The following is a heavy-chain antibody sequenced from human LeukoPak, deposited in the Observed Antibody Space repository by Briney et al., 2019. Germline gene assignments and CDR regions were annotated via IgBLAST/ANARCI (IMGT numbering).Heavy chain of an antibody. CDR1: GYTFTGYY. D-gene: IGHD5-18*01. J-gene: IGHJ4*02. CDR3: ARLDTAMVLYSFDY. CDR2: INPNSGGT. V-gene: IGHV1-2*02. Sequence: GASVKGSCKASGYTFTGYYMHWVRQAPGQGLEWMGWINPNSGGTNYAQKFQGRVTMTRDTSISTAYMELSRLRSDDTAVYYCARLDTAMVLYSFDYWGQGTLVTVSS.